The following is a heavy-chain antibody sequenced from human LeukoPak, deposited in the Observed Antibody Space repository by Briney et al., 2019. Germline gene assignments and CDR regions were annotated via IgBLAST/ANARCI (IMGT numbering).Heavy chain of an antibody. Sequence: GASVKVSCKASGYTFTGYYMHWVRQAPGQGLEWMGWINPNSGGTNYAQKFQGRVTMTRDTSISTAYMELSRLRSEDTAVYYCARDHSYSGYYYDSSGPPVYWGQGTLVTVSS. V-gene: IGHV1-2*02. CDR3: ARDHSYSGYYYDSSGPPVY. CDR1: GYTFTGYY. J-gene: IGHJ4*02. D-gene: IGHD3-22*01. CDR2: INPNSGGT.